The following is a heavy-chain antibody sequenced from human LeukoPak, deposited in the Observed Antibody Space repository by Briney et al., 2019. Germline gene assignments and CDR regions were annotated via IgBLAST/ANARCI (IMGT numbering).Heavy chain of an antibody. J-gene: IGHJ3*02. CDR2: IYYSGRT. Sequence: GSLRLSYAASGFTFSNYWMSWVRQPPGKGLEWIGSIYYSGRTYYNPSLKSRVTISIDTSKNQFSLKLSSVTAADTAVYYCATDSWSRDAFDIWGQGTMVTVSS. CDR1: GFTFSNYW. V-gene: IGHV4-4*02. D-gene: IGHD3-22*01. CDR3: ATDSWSRDAFDI.